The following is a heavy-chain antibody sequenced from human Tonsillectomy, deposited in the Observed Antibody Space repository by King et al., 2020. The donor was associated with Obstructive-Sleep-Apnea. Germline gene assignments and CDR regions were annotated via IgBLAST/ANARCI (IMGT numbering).Heavy chain of an antibody. V-gene: IGHV4-30-2*01. D-gene: IGHD3-3*02. J-gene: IGHJ5*01. CDR1: GGSISSGPYS. CDR3: APFRAGTSGHRNFGLAP. Sequence: QLQESGSGLVKPSQTLSLTCAVSGGSISSGPYSWSWIRQPPGKGLEWIGYIFQTGSTYYNPSLNSRVTISVDRSKNQFSLKLTSVTAADTAVYYCAPFRAGTSGHRNFGLAPWGPGTPVTVSS. CDR2: IFQTGST.